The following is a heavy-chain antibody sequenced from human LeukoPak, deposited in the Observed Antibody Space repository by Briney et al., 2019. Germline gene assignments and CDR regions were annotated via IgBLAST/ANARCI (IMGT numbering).Heavy chain of an antibody. Sequence: PSETLSLTCAVSGDSVSTNYWWTWVRQSPGKGLEWIGEIHHRGSTNYNPSLKSRVTISVDKSKNQFSLKLSSVTAADTAVYYCARDIVGVTRAFGYWGQGTLATVSS. CDR1: GDSVSTNYW. CDR2: IHHRGST. J-gene: IGHJ4*02. V-gene: IGHV4-4*02. D-gene: IGHD1-26*01. CDR3: ARDIVGVTRAFGY.